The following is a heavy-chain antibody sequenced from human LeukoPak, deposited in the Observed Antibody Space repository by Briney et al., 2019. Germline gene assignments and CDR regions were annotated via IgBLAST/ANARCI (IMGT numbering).Heavy chain of an antibody. CDR1: GFTFSSYA. V-gene: IGHV3-66*01. D-gene: IGHD7-27*01. CDR2: IYSGGST. CDR3: ARSGGTGEYYFDY. J-gene: IGHJ4*02. Sequence: TGGSLRLSCAAPGFTFSSYAMHWVRQAPGKGLEWVSVIYSGGSTYYADSVKGRFTISRDNSKNTLYLQMNSLRAEDTAVYYCARSGGTGEYYFDYWGQGTLVTVSS.